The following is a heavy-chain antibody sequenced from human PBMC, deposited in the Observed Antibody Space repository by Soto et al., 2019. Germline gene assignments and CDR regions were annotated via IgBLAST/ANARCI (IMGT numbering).Heavy chain of an antibody. CDR2: INHSGST. Sequence: PSETLSLTCAVYGGSFSGYYWSWIRQPPGKGLEWIGEINHSGSTNYNPSLKSRVTISVDTSKNQFSLKLSSVTAADTAVYYCARSDGSGSYHYHYYYGMDVWGQGTTVTVSS. D-gene: IGHD3-10*01. J-gene: IGHJ6*02. V-gene: IGHV4-34*01. CDR1: GGSFSGYY. CDR3: ARSDGSGSYHYHYYYGMDV.